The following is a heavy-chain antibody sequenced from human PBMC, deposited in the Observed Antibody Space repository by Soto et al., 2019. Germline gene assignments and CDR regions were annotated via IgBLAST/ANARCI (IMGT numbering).Heavy chain of an antibody. Sequence: QVQLVESGGGVVQPGRSLRLSCAASGFTFSSYGMHWVRQAPGKGLEWVAVISYDGSNKYYADSVKGRFTISRDNSKNTLYLKMNSLRAEDTAVYYCAKDRYYDSSGYSPGEDYWGQGTLVTVSS. J-gene: IGHJ4*02. CDR3: AKDRYYDSSGYSPGEDY. CDR2: ISYDGSNK. CDR1: GFTFSSYG. D-gene: IGHD3-22*01. V-gene: IGHV3-30*18.